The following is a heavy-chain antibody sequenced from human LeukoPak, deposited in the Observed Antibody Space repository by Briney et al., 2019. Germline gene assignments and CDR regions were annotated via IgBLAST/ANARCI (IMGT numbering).Heavy chain of an antibody. CDR2: IKEDGSEK. CDR1: GFTSSSYW. V-gene: IGHV3-7*01. D-gene: IGHD3-16*01. Sequence: PGGSLRLSCAASGFTSSSYWMTWVRQAPGKGLEWVANIKEDGSEKYYVDSVKGRFTISRENAKNSLYLQMNSLRAEDTAVYYCASDLWPGPGGPYNWLDPWGQGTLVTVSS. J-gene: IGHJ5*02. CDR3: ASDLWPGPGGPYNWLDP.